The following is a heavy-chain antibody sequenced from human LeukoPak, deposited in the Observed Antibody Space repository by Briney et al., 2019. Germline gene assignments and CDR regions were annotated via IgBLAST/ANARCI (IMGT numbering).Heavy chain of an antibody. V-gene: IGHV3-74*01. CDR2: INSDGSST. J-gene: IGHJ4*02. Sequence: GGSLRLSCAASGFTFSSYWMHWVRQAPGKGLVWVSRINSDGSSTSYADSVKGRFTISRDNAKNTLYLQMNSLRAEDTAVYYCASPAQGYITGTTAFDYWGQGTLVTASS. D-gene: IGHD1-20*01. CDR3: ASPAQGYITGTTAFDY. CDR1: GFTFSSYW.